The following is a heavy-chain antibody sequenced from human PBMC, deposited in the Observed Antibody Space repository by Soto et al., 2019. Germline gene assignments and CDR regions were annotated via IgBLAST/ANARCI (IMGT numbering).Heavy chain of an antibody. CDR2: INHSGST. J-gene: IGHJ6*02. D-gene: IGHD6-19*01. CDR1: GGSFSGYY. CDR3: AGAGTDYYYGMDV. V-gene: IGHV4-34*01. Sequence: KASETLSLTCAVYGGSFSGYYWSWIRQPPGKGLEWIGEINHSGSTNYNPSLKSRVTISVDTSKNQFSLKLSSVTAADTAVYYCAGAGTDYYYGMDVWGQGATVTVSS.